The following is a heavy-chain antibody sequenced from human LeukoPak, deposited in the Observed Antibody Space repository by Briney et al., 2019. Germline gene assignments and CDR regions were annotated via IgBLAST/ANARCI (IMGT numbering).Heavy chain of an antibody. Sequence: SETLSLTCTVSGGSISSSSYYWGWIRQSPGKGLEWIGNIYRRGSTHYNPSLKSRVTISVDTSKNQFSLKLSSVTAADTAVYYCARGGAVAGFDYFDYWGQGTLVIVSS. CDR1: GGSISSSSYY. CDR2: IYRRGST. J-gene: IGHJ4*02. CDR3: ARGGAVAGFDYFDY. V-gene: IGHV4-39*07. D-gene: IGHD6-19*01.